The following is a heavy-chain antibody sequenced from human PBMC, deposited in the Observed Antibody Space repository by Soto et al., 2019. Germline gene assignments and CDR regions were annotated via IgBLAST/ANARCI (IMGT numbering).Heavy chain of an antibody. Sequence: SETLSLTCTVSGGSISSGDYYWSWIRQPPGKGLEWIGYIYYSGSTYYNPSLKSRVTISVDTSKNQFSLKLSSVTAADTAVYYCARVGYDFWSGSFDYWGQGTLVTVSS. CDR3: ARVGYDFWSGSFDY. V-gene: IGHV4-30-4*01. CDR2: IYYSGST. J-gene: IGHJ4*02. CDR1: GGSISSGDYY. D-gene: IGHD3-3*01.